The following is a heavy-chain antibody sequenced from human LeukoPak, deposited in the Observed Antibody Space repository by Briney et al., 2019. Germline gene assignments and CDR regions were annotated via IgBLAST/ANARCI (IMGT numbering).Heavy chain of an antibody. V-gene: IGHV3-21*01. CDR3: AREGLRYDFWSGYLYFDY. J-gene: IGHJ4*02. D-gene: IGHD3-3*01. CDR1: GFTFSSYS. CDR2: ISSSSSYI. Sequence: GGSLRLSCAASGFTFSSYSMNWVRQAPGNGLEWVSSISSSSSYIYYADSVKGRFTISRDNAKNSLYLQMNSLRAEDTAVYYCAREGLRYDFWSGYLYFDYWGQGTLVTVSS.